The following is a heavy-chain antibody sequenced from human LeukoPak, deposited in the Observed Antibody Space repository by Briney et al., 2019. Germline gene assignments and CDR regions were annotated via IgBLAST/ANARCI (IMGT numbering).Heavy chain of an antibody. CDR2: INGDGSIT. Sequence: GGSLRLSCAASGFTFTSYWMHWVRQAPGKGLVWVSRINGDGSITSYADSVKGRFIISRDNPKNTLYLQMNSLRAEDTAVYYCARDPRAPFANNWFDPWGQGTLVTVSS. D-gene: IGHD3-3*02. CDR1: GFTFTSYW. V-gene: IGHV3-74*01. J-gene: IGHJ5*02. CDR3: ARDPRAPFANNWFDP.